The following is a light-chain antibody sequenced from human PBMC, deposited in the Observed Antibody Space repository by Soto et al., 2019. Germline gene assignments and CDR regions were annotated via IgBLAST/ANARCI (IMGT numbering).Light chain of an antibody. Sequence: EIVLTQSPVTLSLSPGERATLSCRASQSVGSIYLAWYQQKPGQAPRLLISGASSRATGIPDRFSGSGSGEDFTLTISRLEPEDFAVYYCQHYGSSPPFTFGPGTTVDIK. CDR3: QHYGSSPPFT. CDR2: GAS. J-gene: IGKJ3*01. V-gene: IGKV3-20*01. CDR1: QSVGSIY.